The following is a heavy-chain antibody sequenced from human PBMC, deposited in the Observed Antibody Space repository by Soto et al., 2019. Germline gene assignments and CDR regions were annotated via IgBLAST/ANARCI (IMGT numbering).Heavy chain of an antibody. Sequence: GGSLRLSCSASGFTFSSYAMLLVRQAPGKGLEYVSAISSNGGSTYYADSVKGRFTISRDNSMNTLYLQMSSLRAEDTAVYYCVRELSYYFDYWGQGTLVTVSS. D-gene: IGHD3-16*02. CDR3: VRELSYYFDY. J-gene: IGHJ4*02. V-gene: IGHV3-64D*06. CDR2: ISSNGGST. CDR1: GFTFSSYA.